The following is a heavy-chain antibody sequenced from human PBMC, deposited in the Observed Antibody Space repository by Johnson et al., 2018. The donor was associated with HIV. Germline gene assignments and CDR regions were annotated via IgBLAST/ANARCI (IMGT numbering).Heavy chain of an antibody. CDR2: IKQDGSEM. CDR3: ARACRDGYTCDAFDI. J-gene: IGHJ3*02. CDR1: GFTFSSYA. Sequence: VQLVESGGGVVQPGRSLRLSCAASGFTFSSYALHWVRQAPGKGLEWVANIKQDGSEMYYVDSVKGRFTISRDNSKNTLFLQMNSLRAEDTALYYCARACRDGYTCDAFDIWGQGTMVTVSS. D-gene: IGHD5-24*01. V-gene: IGHV3-7*01.